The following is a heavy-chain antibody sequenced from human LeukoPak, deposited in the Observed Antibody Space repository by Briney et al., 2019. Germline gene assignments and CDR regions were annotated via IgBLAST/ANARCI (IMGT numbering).Heavy chain of an antibody. CDR1: GFTFSSYS. Sequence: GGSLRLSCAASGFTFSSYSMNWVRQAPGKGLEWVSSISSSSSYIYYADSVKGRFTISRVNAKNSLYLQMSSLRAEDTAVYYCAKNLYSSTPLFFDYGGQGTLVTVSS. CDR3: AKNLYSSTPLFFDY. D-gene: IGHD6-13*01. CDR2: ISSSSSYI. J-gene: IGHJ4*02. V-gene: IGHV3-21*01.